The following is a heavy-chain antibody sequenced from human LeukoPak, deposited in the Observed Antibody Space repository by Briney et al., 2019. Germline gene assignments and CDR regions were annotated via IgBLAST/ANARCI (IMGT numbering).Heavy chain of an antibody. CDR3: ARGVGTIDY. D-gene: IGHD4/OR15-4a*01. Sequence: SGGSLRLSCAASGFTVSGNYMSWVRQAQGKGLEWVSVIYSGSTTYYGDSVRGRFTISRDNSKNTLYLQMNSLRAEDTAVYYCARGVGTIDYWGQGTLVTVSS. V-gene: IGHV3-66*01. J-gene: IGHJ4*02. CDR1: GFTVSGNY. CDR2: IYSGSTT.